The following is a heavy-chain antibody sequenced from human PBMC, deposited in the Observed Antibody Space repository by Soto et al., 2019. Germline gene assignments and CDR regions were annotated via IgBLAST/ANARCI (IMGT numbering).Heavy chain of an antibody. CDR1: GGPIKTGDYY. CDR2: INHSGST. J-gene: IGHJ4*02. V-gene: IGHV4-34*01. Sequence: SETLSLTCNVSGGPIKTGDYYWNWIRQPPGKGLEWIGEINHSGSTNYNPSLKSRVTISVDTSKNQFSLKLSSVTAADPAVYYCPRGGDYSNSPRHDFDYWGQGTLVTVSS. CDR3: PRGGDYSNSPRHDFDY. D-gene: IGHD4-4*01.